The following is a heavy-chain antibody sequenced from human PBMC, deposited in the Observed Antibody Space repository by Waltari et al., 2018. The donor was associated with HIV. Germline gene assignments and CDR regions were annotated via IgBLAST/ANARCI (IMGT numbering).Heavy chain of an antibody. D-gene: IGHD6-13*01. V-gene: IGHV3-48*02. J-gene: IGHJ4*02. CDR3: ARRIAAGGTQYFEY. Sequence: EVQLVESGGNLVQPGGSLRLSCAASGFTFSSYSMNWVRQAPRKGLEWVSYISSSSSPTYDADSVRGRFTISRDNAKNSLYLQMNSLRDEDTAVYYCARRIAAGGTQYFEYWGQGTLVTVSS. CDR2: ISSSSSPT. CDR1: GFTFSSYS.